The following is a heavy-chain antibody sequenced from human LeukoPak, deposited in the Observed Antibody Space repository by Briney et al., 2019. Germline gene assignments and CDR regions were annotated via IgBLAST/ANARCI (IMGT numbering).Heavy chain of an antibody. D-gene: IGHD3-22*01. CDR3: ARGLRDEERHYGYYYMDV. V-gene: IGHV4-4*09. CDR1: GGSVSGYY. CDR2: FYTSANT. Sequence: SDTLSLTCTVSGGSVSGYYGSWIRQPPGKGLEWIGYFYTSANTNYNPSLKSRVTMSVDTSKNQFSLKLTSVTAADTAVYYCARGLRDEERHYGYYYMDVWGKGTTVTVSS. J-gene: IGHJ6*03.